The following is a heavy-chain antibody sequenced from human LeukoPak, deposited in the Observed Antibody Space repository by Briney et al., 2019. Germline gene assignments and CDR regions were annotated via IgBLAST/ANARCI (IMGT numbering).Heavy chain of an antibody. CDR1: GFTFSSYA. J-gene: IGHJ4*01. V-gene: IGHV3-23*01. Sequence: GGSLRLSCAASGFTFSSYAMSWVRQAPGKGLEWVSGINGRGDSTVYADSVTGRFTISRDNSKNTLYLQMNSLRAEDTAVYYAKDQGSGHGAYTWGTFDYWGLETLVTV. D-gene: IGHD3-16*01. CDR2: INGRGDST. CDR3: AKDQGSGHGAYTWGTFDY.